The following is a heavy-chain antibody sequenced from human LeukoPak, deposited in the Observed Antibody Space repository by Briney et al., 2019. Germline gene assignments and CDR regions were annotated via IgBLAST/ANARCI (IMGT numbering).Heavy chain of an antibody. D-gene: IGHD6-6*01. CDR3: ARDGHWGAARPQDDY. CDR1: RGSISNYY. CDR2: IYTSGST. J-gene: IGHJ4*02. V-gene: IGHV4-4*07. Sequence: SETLSLTCTVSRGSISNYYWSWIRQPAGKGLEWIGLIYTSGSTNYNPSLKGRVTMSVDTSKNQFSLKLSSVTAADTAVYYCARDGHWGAARPQDDYWGQGTLVTVSS.